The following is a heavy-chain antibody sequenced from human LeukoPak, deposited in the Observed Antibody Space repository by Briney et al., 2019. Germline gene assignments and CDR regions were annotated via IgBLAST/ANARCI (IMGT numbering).Heavy chain of an antibody. Sequence: GGSLRLSCAPSGISFSPYTMNWVRQAPGKGLEWVSGIFGNGVDTFYADSVKGRFTISRDNSKSTLYLQMNSLRTEDTAVYYCAKAQAITGRNLFDPWGQGTLVTVSS. CDR3: AKAQAITGRNLFDP. V-gene: IGHV3-23*01. J-gene: IGHJ5*02. CDR1: GISFSPYT. CDR2: IFGNGVDT. D-gene: IGHD1-20*01.